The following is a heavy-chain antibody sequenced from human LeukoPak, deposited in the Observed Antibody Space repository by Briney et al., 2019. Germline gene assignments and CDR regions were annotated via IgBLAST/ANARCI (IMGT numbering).Heavy chain of an antibody. CDR1: GYSISSGYY. CDR3: ARDTTTLWFGEFYYGMDV. J-gene: IGHJ6*02. D-gene: IGHD3-10*01. V-gene: IGHV4-38-2*02. Sequence: SETLSLTCTVSGYSISSGYYWGWIRQPPGKGLEWIGSIYHSGSTYYNPSLKSRVTISVDTSKNQFSLKLSSVTAADTAVYYCARDTTTLWFGEFYYGMDVWGQGTTDTVSS. CDR2: IYHSGST.